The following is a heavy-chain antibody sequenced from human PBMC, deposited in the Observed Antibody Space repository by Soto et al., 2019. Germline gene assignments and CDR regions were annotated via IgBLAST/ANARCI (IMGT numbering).Heavy chain of an antibody. CDR2: ISYDGSNK. CDR3: ARMASFYGSGGRCYPTYGMDV. D-gene: IGHD2-15*01. CDR1: GFTFSSYA. J-gene: IGHJ6*02. V-gene: IGHV3-30-3*01. Sequence: QVQLVESGGGVVQPGRSLRLSCAASGFTFSSYAMHWVRQAPGKGLEWVAVISYDGSNKYYADSVKGRFTISRDNYKNTMYLQMNSLRAEDTAVYYCARMASFYGSGGRCYPTYGMDVWGQGTTVTVSS.